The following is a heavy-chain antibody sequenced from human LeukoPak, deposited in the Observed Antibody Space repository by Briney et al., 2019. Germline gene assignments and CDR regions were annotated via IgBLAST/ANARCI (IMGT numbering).Heavy chain of an antibody. V-gene: IGHV3-30*03. J-gene: IGHJ4*02. CDR2: ISYDGSNK. Sequence: GGSLRLSCAASGFTFSSYGMHWVRQAPGKGLEWVAVISYDGSNKYYADSVKGRFTISRDNSKNTLYLQMNRLRAEDTAVYYCARDQSGPFANWGQGTLVTVSS. CDR3: ARDQSGPFAN. CDR1: GFTFSSYG. D-gene: IGHD3-3*01.